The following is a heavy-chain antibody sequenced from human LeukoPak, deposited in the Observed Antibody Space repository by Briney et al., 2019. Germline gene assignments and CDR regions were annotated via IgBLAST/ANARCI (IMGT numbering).Heavy chain of an antibody. CDR2: ITGSGAST. V-gene: IGHV3-23*01. D-gene: IGHD3-22*01. CDR1: GFTFSTYA. J-gene: IGHJ4*02. Sequence: GGSLRLSCAASGFTFSTYAMSWVRQAPGKGLEWVSAITGSGASTYYADSVKGRFTISRDNSKNTLYLQMNSLRAEDTAVYYCAKDGSDYYDSSGYSHYWGQGTLVTVSS. CDR3: AKDGSDYYDSSGYSHY.